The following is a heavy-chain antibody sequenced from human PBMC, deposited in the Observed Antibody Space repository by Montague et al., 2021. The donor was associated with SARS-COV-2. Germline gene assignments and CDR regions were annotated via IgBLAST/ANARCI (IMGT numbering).Heavy chain of an antibody. V-gene: IGHV4-59*01. D-gene: IGHD1-1*01. Sequence: SETLSLTCEASGDSISSYYWSWIRQSTGKGLEWIGYVHYTGSTEYNPSLKTRVTLSLDTPRNHFSLKLRSVTAADTAVYYCARAQNTCFIANCVNYFEVWGLGALVTVSS. J-gene: IGHJ4*02. CDR3: ARAQNTCFIANCVNYFEV. CDR1: GDSISSYY. CDR2: VHYTGST.